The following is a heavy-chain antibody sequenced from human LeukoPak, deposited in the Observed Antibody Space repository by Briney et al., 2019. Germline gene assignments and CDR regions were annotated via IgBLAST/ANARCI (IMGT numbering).Heavy chain of an antibody. D-gene: IGHD3-9*01. Sequence: SETLSLTCTVSGGSISSYYWSWIRQPPGKGLEWIGYIYYSGSTNYNPSLKSRVTISVDTSKNQFSLKLSSVTAADTAVYYCARDILTGTIDYWGQGTLVTVSS. CDR2: IYYSGST. CDR3: ARDILTGTIDY. V-gene: IGHV4-59*12. J-gene: IGHJ4*02. CDR1: GGSISSYY.